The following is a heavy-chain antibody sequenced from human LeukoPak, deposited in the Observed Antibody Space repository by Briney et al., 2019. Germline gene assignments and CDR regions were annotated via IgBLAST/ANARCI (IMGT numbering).Heavy chain of an antibody. J-gene: IGHJ6*02. Sequence: PGRSLRLSCAASGFTFSSYAMHWVRQAPGKGLEWVAVISYDGSNKYYADSVKGRFTISRDNSKNTLYLQMNSLRAEDTAVYYCARDRGFDGGTYYDFWSGYNRYYYYGMGVWGQGTTVTVSS. D-gene: IGHD3-3*01. V-gene: IGHV3-30-3*01. CDR2: ISYDGSNK. CDR1: GFTFSSYA. CDR3: ARDRGFDGGTYYDFWSGYNRYYYYGMGV.